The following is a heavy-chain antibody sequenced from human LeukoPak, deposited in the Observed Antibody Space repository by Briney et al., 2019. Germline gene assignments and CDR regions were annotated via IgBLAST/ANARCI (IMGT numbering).Heavy chain of an antibody. V-gene: IGHV1-2*02. D-gene: IGHD3-22*01. CDR3: ARLAYYYDSSGYYVFDY. CDR1: GYTFTGYY. J-gene: IGHJ4*02. Sequence: ASVKVSCKTSGYTFTGYYLHWVRQAPGQGLEWMGWINPNSGGTNSAQKFQGRVTISVDTSKNQFSLKLSSVTAADTAVYYCARLAYYYDSSGYYVFDYWGQGTLVTVSS. CDR2: INPNSGGT.